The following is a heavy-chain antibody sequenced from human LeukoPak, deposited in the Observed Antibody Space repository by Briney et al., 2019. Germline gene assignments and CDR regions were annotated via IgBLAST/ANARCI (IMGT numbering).Heavy chain of an antibody. CDR1: GFTFSSYA. CDR3: AKGSGVTMIVVVLYDY. D-gene: IGHD3-22*01. CDR2: ISGSGGST. Sequence: GGSLRLSCAASGFTFSSYAMSWVRQAPGKGLEWVSAISGSGGSTYYADSVKGRFTISRDNSKNTLYLQMNSLRAEDTAVYYCAKGSGVTMIVVVLYDYWGQGTLVTVSS. V-gene: IGHV3-23*01. J-gene: IGHJ4*02.